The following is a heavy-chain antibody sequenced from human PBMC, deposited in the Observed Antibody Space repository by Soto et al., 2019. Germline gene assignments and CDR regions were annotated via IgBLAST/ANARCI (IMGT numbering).Heavy chain of an antibody. CDR1: GGTFSSYA. CDR3: ALHYGSGSNYYYYGMDV. J-gene: IGHJ6*02. Sequence: QVQLVQSGAEVKKPGSSVKVSCKASGGTFSSYAISWVRQAPGQGLEWMGGIIPIFGTADYAQKFQGRVTITADESTRTAYMVLSRLRSEDTAVYYCALHYGSGSNYYYYGMDVWGQGTTVTVSS. V-gene: IGHV1-69*12. D-gene: IGHD3-10*01. CDR2: IIPIFGTA.